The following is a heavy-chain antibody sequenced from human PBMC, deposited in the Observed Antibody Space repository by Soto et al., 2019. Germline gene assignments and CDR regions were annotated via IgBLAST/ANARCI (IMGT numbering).Heavy chain of an antibody. CDR1: GGTFSSYA. J-gene: IGHJ6*02. V-gene: IGHV1-69*06. Sequence: SVKVSCKASGGTFSSYAISWVRQAPGQGLEWMGGIIPIFGTANYAQKFQGRVTITADKSTSTAYMELSSLRSEDTAVYYCARVGYSGYGWGRRGGGYYYYGMDVWGQGTTVTVSS. CDR2: IIPIFGTA. D-gene: IGHD5-12*01. CDR3: ARVGYSGYGWGRRGGGYYYYGMDV.